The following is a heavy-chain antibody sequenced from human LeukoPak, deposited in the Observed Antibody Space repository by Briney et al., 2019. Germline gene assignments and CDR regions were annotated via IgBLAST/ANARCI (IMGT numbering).Heavy chain of an antibody. Sequence: GGSLRLSCAASGITFDDYAMHWVRQAPGKGLEWVSGISWNSGSIAYADSVKGRFTISRDNAKSSLYLQMNSLRAEDTAIYYCAKIPQVGTVSVPNFDHWGQGTLVTVSS. CDR3: AKIPQVGTVSVPNFDH. D-gene: IGHD3/OR15-3a*01. V-gene: IGHV3-9*01. CDR1: GITFDDYA. J-gene: IGHJ4*02. CDR2: ISWNSGSI.